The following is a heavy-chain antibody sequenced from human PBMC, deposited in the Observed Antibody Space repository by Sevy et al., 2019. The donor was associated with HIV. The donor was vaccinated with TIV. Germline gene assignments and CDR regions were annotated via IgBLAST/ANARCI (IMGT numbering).Heavy chain of an antibody. V-gene: IGHV4-59*08. D-gene: IGHD1-26*01. Sequence: SETLSLTCTVSGGSITSLYWNWIRQQPGKGLEWIANIYYNGHINYNPSLKSRFTLSLDTSKNQLSLKLSSLTAADTAMYYCAGENAWGRGYSWGQGTLVTVSS. CDR1: GGSITSLY. CDR2: IYYNGHI. CDR3: AGENAWGRGYS. J-gene: IGHJ4*02.